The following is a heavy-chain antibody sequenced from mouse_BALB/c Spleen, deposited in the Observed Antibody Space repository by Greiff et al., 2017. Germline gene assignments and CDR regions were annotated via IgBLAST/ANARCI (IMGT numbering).Heavy chain of an antibody. CDR2: INPSSGYT. V-gene: IGHV1-4*01. D-gene: IGHD1-2*01. J-gene: IGHJ4*01. CDR1: GYTFTSYT. Sequence: QVQLKQSGAELARPGASVKMSCKASGYTFTSYTMHWVKQRPGQGLEWIGYINPSSGYTNYNQKFKDKATLTADKSSSTAYMQLSSLTSEDSAVYYCARSPTATRWVYAMDYWGQGTSGTVSS. CDR3: ARSPTATRWVYAMDY.